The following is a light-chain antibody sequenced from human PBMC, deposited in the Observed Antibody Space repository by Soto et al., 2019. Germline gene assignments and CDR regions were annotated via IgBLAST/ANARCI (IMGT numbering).Light chain of an antibody. CDR2: GAS. Sequence: ETLMTQSPATLSVSPGERATLSCRASQSVNNNLAWYQQKLGQAPRVLIYGASTRATGIPARFTGSGSGTEFILTITSLQSEDSAVYYCQEYNTWPWTFGQGTTGDIK. V-gene: IGKV3-15*01. CDR3: QEYNTWPWT. J-gene: IGKJ1*01. CDR1: QSVNNN.